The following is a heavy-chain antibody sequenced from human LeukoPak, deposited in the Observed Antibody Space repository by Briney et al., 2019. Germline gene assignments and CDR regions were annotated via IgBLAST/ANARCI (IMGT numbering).Heavy chain of an antibody. CDR3: AKELSTSMGGGY. V-gene: IGHV3-23*01. CDR2: IRGNGDGT. D-gene: IGHD1-26*01. J-gene: IGHJ4*02. Sequence: PGGSLRLSCAASGFTFSSYAMNWVRQAPGKGLEWVSVIRGNGDGTYYADSVKGRFTISRDNSKNTLYLQMNILSPEDTAVYYCAKELSTSMGGGYWGQGTLVTVSS. CDR1: GFTFSSYA.